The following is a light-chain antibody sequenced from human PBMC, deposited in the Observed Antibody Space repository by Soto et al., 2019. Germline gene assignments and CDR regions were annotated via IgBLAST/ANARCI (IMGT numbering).Light chain of an antibody. CDR3: QQYGSSPIT. CDR2: GAS. V-gene: IGKV3-20*01. J-gene: IGKJ5*01. CDR1: QSVSNSY. Sequence: VLTQSPGTLSVSPGESATLSCRASQSVSNSYLAWYQQKPGQAPRLLMYGASNRATGIPDRLSGGGSGTDLTLTISRLEPEDFALDYCQQYGSSPITFGQGTRLEIK.